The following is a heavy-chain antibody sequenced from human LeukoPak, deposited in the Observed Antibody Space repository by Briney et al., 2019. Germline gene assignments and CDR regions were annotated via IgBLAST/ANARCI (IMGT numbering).Heavy chain of an antibody. CDR2: IYYSGST. D-gene: IGHD3-9*01. J-gene: IGHJ6*03. CDR1: GGSISSYY. V-gene: IGHV4-59*01. CDR3: ARTTEAHSWRTRYYDYYMDV. Sequence: KASETLSLTCTVSGGSISSYYWSWIRQPPGKGLEWIGYIYYSGSTNYNPSLKSRVTISVDTSKNQFSLKLSSVTAAGTAVYYCARTTEAHSWRTRYYDYYMDVWGKGTTVTVSS.